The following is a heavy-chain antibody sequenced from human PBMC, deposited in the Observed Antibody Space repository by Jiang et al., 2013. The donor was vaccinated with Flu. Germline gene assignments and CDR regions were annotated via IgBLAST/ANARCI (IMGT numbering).Heavy chain of an antibody. D-gene: IGHD5-18*01. V-gene: IGHV1-69*04. J-gene: IGHJ6*02. Sequence: SWVRQAPGQGLEWMGRIIPILGIANYAQKFQGRVTITADKSTSTAYMELSSLRSEDTAVYYCARDRRGYSYVYYYYGMDVWGQGTTVTVSS. CDR3: ARDRRGYSYVYYYYGMDV. CDR2: IIPILGIA.